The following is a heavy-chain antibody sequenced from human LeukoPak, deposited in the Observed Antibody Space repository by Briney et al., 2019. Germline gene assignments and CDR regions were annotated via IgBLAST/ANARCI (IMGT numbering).Heavy chain of an antibody. CDR2: IYTSGST. CDR3: ARGASFGTMVRGVIIGSYYMDV. V-gene: IGHV4-61*02. J-gene: IGHJ6*03. D-gene: IGHD3-10*01. Sequence: SETLSLTCTVSGGSISSGSYYWSWIRQPAGKGLEWIGRIYTSGSTNYNPSLKSRVTISVDTSKNQFSLKLSSVTAADTAVYYCARGASFGTMVRGVIIGSYYMDVWGKGTTVTVSS. CDR1: GGSISSGSYY.